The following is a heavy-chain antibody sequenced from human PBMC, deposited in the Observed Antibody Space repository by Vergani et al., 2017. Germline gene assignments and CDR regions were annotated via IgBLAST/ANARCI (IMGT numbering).Heavy chain of an antibody. D-gene: IGHD5-18*01. CDR2: IIPILGIA. CDR3: ARDNSDTAYAFDI. V-gene: IGHV1-69*09. Sequence: QVQLVQSGAEVKKPGASVKVSCKASGGTFSSYTISWVRQAPGQGLEWMGRIIPILGIANYAQKFQGRVTMTRDTSISTAYMELSRLRSDDTAVYYCARDNSDTAYAFDIWGQGTMVTVSS. J-gene: IGHJ3*02. CDR1: GGTFSSYT.